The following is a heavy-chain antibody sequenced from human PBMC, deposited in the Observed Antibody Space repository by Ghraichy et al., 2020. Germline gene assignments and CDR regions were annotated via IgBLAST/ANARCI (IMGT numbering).Heavy chain of an antibody. Sequence: SVKVSCKASGGTFSSYAISWVRQAPGQGLEWMGGIIPIFDTANYAQKFQGRVTITADESTSTAYMELSSLRSEDTAVYYCARWVEVATITESQRYFDYWGQGTLVTVSS. V-gene: IGHV1-69*13. CDR1: GGTFSSYA. J-gene: IGHJ4*02. D-gene: IGHD5-24*01. CDR3: ARWVEVATITESQRYFDY. CDR2: IIPIFDTA.